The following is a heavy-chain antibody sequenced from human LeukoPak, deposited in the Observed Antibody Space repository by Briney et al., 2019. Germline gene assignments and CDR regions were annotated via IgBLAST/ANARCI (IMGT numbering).Heavy chain of an antibody. D-gene: IGHD6-13*01. CDR2: IYPANSDT. Sequence: GVSLQSSCKASGFSFTSYWIAWVRPMPGKGLEWIGIIYPANSDTKYSPSFKGQVTMSADKSISTAYLQWSSLKASDTAMYYCARRFLAAAATGRSAFDIWGQGTKVTVSS. V-gene: IGHV5-51*01. J-gene: IGHJ3*02. CDR3: ARRFLAAAATGRSAFDI. CDR1: GFSFTSYW.